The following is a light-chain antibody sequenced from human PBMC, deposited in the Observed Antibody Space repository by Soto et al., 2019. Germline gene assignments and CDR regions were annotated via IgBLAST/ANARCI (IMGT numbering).Light chain of an antibody. V-gene: IGLV2-14*01. CDR1: SSDVGGYNY. CDR2: EVS. J-gene: IGLJ1*01. CDR3: SSYTSSSTLV. Sequence: QSVLTRPASVSGSPGQSITISCTGTSSDVGGYNYVSWYQQHPGKAPKLMIYEVSNRPSGVSNRFSGSKSGNTASLTISGLQAEDEADYYCSSYTSSSTLVFGTGTKVT.